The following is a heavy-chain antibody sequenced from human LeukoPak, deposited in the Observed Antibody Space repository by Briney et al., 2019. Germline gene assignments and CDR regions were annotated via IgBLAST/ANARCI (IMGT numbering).Heavy chain of an antibody. D-gene: IGHD2-2*01. CDR1: WFTVSSTD. CDR3: TCHIAEVPPAPNAFDI. V-gene: IGHV3-53*01. Sequence: WGSLRLSCAASWFTVSSTDMRWVRQAPVNWLEWVSVIFSGFSTYYADLVTGRCNIAKDNSKNQTYLQMDSLKTEDTAVYYCTCHIAEVPPAPNAFDIWGHGTMVTVSS. J-gene: IGHJ3*02. CDR2: IFSGFST.